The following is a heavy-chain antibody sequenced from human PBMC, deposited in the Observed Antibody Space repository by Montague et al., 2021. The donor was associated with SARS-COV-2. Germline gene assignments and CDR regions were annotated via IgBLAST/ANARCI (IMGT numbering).Heavy chain of an antibody. Sequence: SETLSLTCTVSGGSISGSSYYWGWIRQPPGKGLEWIGNIYYSGXTXYXXXXKGRVTISVDTSKNQFSLKLSSVTAADTAVYYCARQKMGSVTIFGVVVHDRWFDPWGQGTLVTVSS. J-gene: IGHJ5*02. D-gene: IGHD3-3*01. V-gene: IGHV4-39*01. CDR3: ARQKMGSVTIFGVVVHDRWFDP. CDR2: IYYSGXT. CDR1: GGSISGSSYY.